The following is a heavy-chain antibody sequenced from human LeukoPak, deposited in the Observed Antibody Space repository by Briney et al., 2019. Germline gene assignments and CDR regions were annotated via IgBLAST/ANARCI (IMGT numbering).Heavy chain of an antibody. Sequence: SETLSLTCTVSGGSNSNAYWTWVWQPPGKGLEWIGYIFATGTTEYNPSLKSRVTMSIDPSQSHFSLRLTSVTAADTAVYFCARDSGYCDTTSCSDFLDYWGQGTLVTVSS. V-gene: IGHV4-59*01. CDR2: IFATGTT. D-gene: IGHD2-2*01. CDR3: ARDSGYCDTTSCSDFLDY. J-gene: IGHJ4*02. CDR1: GGSNSNAY.